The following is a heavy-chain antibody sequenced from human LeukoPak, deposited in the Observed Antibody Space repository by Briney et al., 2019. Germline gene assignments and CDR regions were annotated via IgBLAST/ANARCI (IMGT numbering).Heavy chain of an antibody. CDR2: INHSGST. V-gene: IGHV4-34*01. CDR3: ARGSPIVVATSFDY. Sequence: SETLSLTCAVYGGSFSGYYWSWIRQPPGKGLEWIGEINHSGSTNYNPSLKSRVTISVDTSKNQFSLKLSSVTAADTAVYYCARGSPIVVATSFDYWGRGTLVTVSS. D-gene: IGHD3-22*01. J-gene: IGHJ4*02. CDR1: GGSFSGYY.